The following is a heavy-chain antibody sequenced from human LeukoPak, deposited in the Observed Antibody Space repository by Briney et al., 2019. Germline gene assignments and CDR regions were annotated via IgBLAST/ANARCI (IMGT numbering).Heavy chain of an antibody. J-gene: IGHJ6*02. D-gene: IGHD3-16*01. V-gene: IGHV3-7*03. CDR3: AKGGGLDV. Sequence: GGSLRLSCAASGFTFSSYAMHWVRQAPGKGLEWVASINHNGNVNYYVDSVKGRFTISRDNAKNSLYLQMSNLRAEDTAVYFCAKGGGLDVWGQGATVTVSS. CDR1: GFTFSSYA. CDR2: INHNGNVN.